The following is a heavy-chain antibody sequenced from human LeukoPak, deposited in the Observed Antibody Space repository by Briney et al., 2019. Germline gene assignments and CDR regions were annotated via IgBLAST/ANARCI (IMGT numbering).Heavy chain of an antibody. CDR3: ASGGRYTVTTPAFDY. V-gene: IGHV3-7*01. J-gene: IGHJ4*02. CDR1: GFTFSSYW. Sequence: GGSLRLSCAASGFTFSSYWMSWVRQAPGKGLEWVANIKQDGSEKYYVDSVKGRFTISRDNAKNSLYLLMNSLRAEGTAVYYCASGGRYTVTTPAFDYWGQGTLVTVSP. CDR2: IKQDGSEK. D-gene: IGHD4-17*01.